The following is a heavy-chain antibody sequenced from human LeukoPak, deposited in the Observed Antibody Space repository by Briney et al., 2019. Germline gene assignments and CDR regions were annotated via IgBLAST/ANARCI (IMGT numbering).Heavy chain of an antibody. V-gene: IGHV3-30*02. J-gene: IGHJ4*02. CDR3: AKRAGSYSGGLFDY. CDR2: IRYDGSNK. D-gene: IGHD1-26*01. CDR1: GFTFSSYG. Sequence: SGGSLRLSCAASGFTFSSYGMHWVRQAPGMGLEWVAFIRYDGSNKYYADSVKGRFTISRVNSKNTLYLQMNSLRAEDTAVYYCAKRAGSYSGGLFDYWGQGTLVTVSS.